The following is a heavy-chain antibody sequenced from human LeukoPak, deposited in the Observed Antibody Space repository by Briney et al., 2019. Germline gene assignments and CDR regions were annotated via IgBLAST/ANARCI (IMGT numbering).Heavy chain of an antibody. CDR3: ALLPVGQLLRPDAFDI. D-gene: IGHD2-2*01. J-gene: IGHJ3*02. Sequence: GGSLRLSCAASGFIFSSYWVHWVRQAPGKGLEWVANIKQDGSEKYYVDSVKGRFTISRDNAKNSLYLQMNSLRAEDTAVYYCALLPVGQLLRPDAFDIWGQGTMVTVSS. CDR1: GFIFSSYW. CDR2: IKQDGSEK. V-gene: IGHV3-7*01.